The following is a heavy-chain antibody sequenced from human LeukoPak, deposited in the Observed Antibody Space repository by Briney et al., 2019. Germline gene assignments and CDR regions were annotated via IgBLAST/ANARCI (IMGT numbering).Heavy chain of an antibody. V-gene: IGHV4-39*01. Sequence: SETLSLTCTVSGGLISSSSYYWGRVRQPPEKGLEWIGSFYYTGSTYYHPSLKSRVTISVDTSKNQFSLNLTSVTAADTAVYYCARTAGVAVAGSRQYFDYWGQGTLVTVSS. D-gene: IGHD6-19*01. CDR1: GGLISSSSYY. J-gene: IGHJ4*02. CDR2: FYYTGST. CDR3: ARTAGVAVAGSRQYFDY.